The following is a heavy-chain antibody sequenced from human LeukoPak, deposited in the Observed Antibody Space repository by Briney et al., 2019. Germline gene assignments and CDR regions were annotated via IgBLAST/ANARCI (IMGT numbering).Heavy chain of an antibody. CDR2: IYPGDSDT. CDR3: AREKAPARRPGLPSNYYYYYYMDV. J-gene: IGHJ6*03. Sequence: GESLKISCKGSGYSFTSYWIGWVRQMPGKGLEWMGIIYPGDSDTRYSPSFQGQVTISADKSISTAYLQWSSLKASDTAMYYCAREKAPARRPGLPSNYYYYYYMDVWGKGTTVTVS. D-gene: IGHD2/OR15-2a*01. V-gene: IGHV5-51*01. CDR1: GYSFTSYW.